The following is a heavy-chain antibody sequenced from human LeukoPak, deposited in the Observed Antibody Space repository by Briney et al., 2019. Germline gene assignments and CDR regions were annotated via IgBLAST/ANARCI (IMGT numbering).Heavy chain of an antibody. CDR2: IYPGDSDT. J-gene: IGHJ4*02. V-gene: IGHV5-51*01. CDR3: ARNPSGSYPPYFDY. CDR1: GYSFTSNW. D-gene: IGHD1-26*01. Sequence: GESLKISCKGSGYSFTSNWIGWVRQMPGKGLEWLGIIYPGDSDTTYSPSFQGHVTISADKSTSTAYLQWSSLKASDTAMYYCARNPSGSYPPYFDYWGQGTLVTVSS.